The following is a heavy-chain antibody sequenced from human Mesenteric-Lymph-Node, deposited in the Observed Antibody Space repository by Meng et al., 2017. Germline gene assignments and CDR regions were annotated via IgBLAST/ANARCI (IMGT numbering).Heavy chain of an antibody. J-gene: IGHJ4*02. CDR3: VRGDNGDYVD. V-gene: IGHV3-21*01. CDR2: ISWNSKYI. Sequence: VQWVGVGGGSVKPGGSLGLSCADSGFTFSSYSMSWVRQAPGKGLEWVSSISWNSKYIFHADSVKGRFTISRDNAKNSLYLQMNSLRAEDTAVYYCVRGDNGDYVDWGQGALVTVSS. D-gene: IGHD4-17*01. CDR1: GFTFSSYS.